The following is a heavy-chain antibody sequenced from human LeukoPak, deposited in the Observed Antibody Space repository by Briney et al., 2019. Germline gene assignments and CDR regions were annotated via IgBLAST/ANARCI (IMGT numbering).Heavy chain of an antibody. Sequence: PSETLSLTGTVSGGSISSYYWSWIRQPPGKGLEWIGYIYYSGSTNFNPSLKSRVTISVDTSKNQFSLKPSSVSAADTAVYYWARDRGYDREGGGRYFDYWGQGTLVTVSS. J-gene: IGHJ4*02. CDR3: ARDRGYDREGGGRYFDY. CDR1: GGSISSYY. CDR2: IYYSGST. D-gene: IGHD3-22*01. V-gene: IGHV4-59*01.